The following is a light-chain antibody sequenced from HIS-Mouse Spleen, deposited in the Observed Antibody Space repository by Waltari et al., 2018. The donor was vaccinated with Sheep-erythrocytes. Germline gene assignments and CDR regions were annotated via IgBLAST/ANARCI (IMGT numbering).Light chain of an antibody. J-gene: IGLJ1*01. Sequence: QSALTQPASVSGSPGQSITIPCTGTRRDVGGDNYVSWYQQHPGKAPKLMIYEVSNRPSGVSNRFSGSKSGNTASLTISGLQAEDEADYYCSSYTSSSTLYVFGTGTKVTVL. CDR2: EVS. CDR3: SSYTSSSTLYV. V-gene: IGLV2-14*01. CDR1: RRDVGGDNY.